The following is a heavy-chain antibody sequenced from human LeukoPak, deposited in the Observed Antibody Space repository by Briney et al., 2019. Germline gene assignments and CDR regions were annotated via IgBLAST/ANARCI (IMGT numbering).Heavy chain of an antibody. CDR2: IYTSGST. J-gene: IGHJ4*02. Sequence: SETLSLTCTVSGGSISSGSYYWSWIRQPAGKGLEWIGRIYTSGSTNYNPSRKNRVTISVDTSKNQFSLKLSSVTAADTAVYYCARARVGARSGYFDYWGQGTLVTVSS. CDR1: GGSISSGSYY. V-gene: IGHV4-61*02. D-gene: IGHD3-16*01. CDR3: ARARVGARSGYFDY.